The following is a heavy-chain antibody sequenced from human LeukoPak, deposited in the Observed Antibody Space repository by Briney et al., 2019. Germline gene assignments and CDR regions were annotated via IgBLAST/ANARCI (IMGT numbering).Heavy chain of an antibody. V-gene: IGHV4-39*01. J-gene: IGHJ5*01. D-gene: IGHD3-22*01. Sequence: SETLSLTCTVSRGSPRIADSYRAWVRQPPGGGLEWLGIIYDSRTPYFNPSLKSRVAISIDKSKNPFSLKVTSVNASDTAVYFCARTSRGYGGAWFDSWGQGTLVTVSS. CDR1: RGSPRIADSY. CDR3: ARTSRGYGGAWFDS. CDR2: IYDSRTP.